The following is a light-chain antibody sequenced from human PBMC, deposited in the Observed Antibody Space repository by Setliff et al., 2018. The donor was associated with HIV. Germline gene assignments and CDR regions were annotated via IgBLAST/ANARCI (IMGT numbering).Light chain of an antibody. CDR3: AAWHDSLTGCV. V-gene: IGLV1-44*01. Sequence: QSVLTQPPSASGTPGQRVTISCSGSSSNIRTNTVHWYQHLPGTAPKLLIYSTNKRPSGVPDRFSGSKSGTSASLAISGLQSEDEADYYCAAWHDSLTGCVFGTGTKVTVL. J-gene: IGLJ1*01. CDR1: SSNIRTNT. CDR2: STN.